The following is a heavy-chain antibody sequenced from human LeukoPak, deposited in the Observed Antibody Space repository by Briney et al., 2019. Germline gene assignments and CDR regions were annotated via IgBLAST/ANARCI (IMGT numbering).Heavy chain of an antibody. CDR1: GYTFTSYG. Sequence: ASVKVSCKASGYTFTSYGISWVRQAPGQGREWMGWISAYNGNTNYAQKLQGRVTMTTDTSTSTAYMELRSLRSDDTAGYYCARVVRGVIITPGDCWGEGTLVTDCS. V-gene: IGHV1-18*01. CDR2: ISAYNGNT. D-gene: IGHD3-10*01. J-gene: IGHJ4*02. CDR3: ARVVRGVIITPGDC.